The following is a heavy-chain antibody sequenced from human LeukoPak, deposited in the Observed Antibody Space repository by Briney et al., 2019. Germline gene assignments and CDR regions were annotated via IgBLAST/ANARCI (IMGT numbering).Heavy chain of an antibody. CDR2: ISYDGSNK. V-gene: IGHV3-30*18. CDR1: GFTFNIAW. J-gene: IGHJ3*02. D-gene: IGHD3-16*01. CDR3: AKELTEGGAFDI. Sequence: GGSLRLSCAASGFTFNIAWMSWVRQAPGKGLEWVAVISYDGSNKYYADSVKGRFTISRDNSKNTLYLQMNSLRAEDTAVYYCAKELTEGGAFDIWGQGTMVTVSS.